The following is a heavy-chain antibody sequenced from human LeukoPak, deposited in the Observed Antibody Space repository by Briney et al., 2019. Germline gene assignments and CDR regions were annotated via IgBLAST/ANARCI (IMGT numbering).Heavy chain of an antibody. D-gene: IGHD1-26*01. J-gene: IGHJ4*02. V-gene: IGHV1-46*01. Sequence: ASVKVSCKASGNTFTSYYMHWVRQAPGQGLEWMGVINPSGGSTSYAQKFQGRVTMTRDMSTSTVYMELSSLRSEDTAVYYCARAVWADSGSSQWGQGTLVTVSS. CDR1: GNTFTSYY. CDR2: INPSGGST. CDR3: ARAVWADSGSSQ.